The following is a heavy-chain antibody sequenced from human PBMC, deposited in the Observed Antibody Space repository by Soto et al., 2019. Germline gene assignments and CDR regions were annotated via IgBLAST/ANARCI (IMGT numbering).Heavy chain of an antibody. CDR1: VGPFSGYA. Sequence: SVKFSWKASVGPFSGYAISLVRQAPGQGLEWMGGIIPIFGTANYAQKFQGRVTITADESTSTAYMELRSLRSEDTAVYYCATDVGSYSSSWYGEEYWGQGTLVTVSS. D-gene: IGHD6-13*01. V-gene: IGHV1-69*13. CDR2: IIPIFGTA. CDR3: ATDVGSYSSSWYGEEY. J-gene: IGHJ4*02.